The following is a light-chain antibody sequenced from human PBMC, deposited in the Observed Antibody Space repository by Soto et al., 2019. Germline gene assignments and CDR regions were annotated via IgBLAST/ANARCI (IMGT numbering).Light chain of an antibody. CDR1: QSISSY. CDR3: QQSYSTPGT. J-gene: IGKJ3*01. CDR2: AAS. V-gene: IGKV1-39*01. Sequence: DIPMTQSPSSLSASVGDRVTITCRAGQSISSYLNWYQQKPGKAPKLLIYAASSLQSGVPSRFSGSGSGTDFTLTISSLQPEDFATYYCQQSYSTPGTFGPGTKVDIK.